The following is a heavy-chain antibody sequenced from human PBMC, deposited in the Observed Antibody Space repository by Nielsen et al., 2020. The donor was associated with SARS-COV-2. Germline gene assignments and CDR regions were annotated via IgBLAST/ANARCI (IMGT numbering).Heavy chain of an antibody. CDR2: ISSSSSYI. J-gene: IGHJ4*02. CDR1: GFTFSSYW. V-gene: IGHV3-21*01. CDR3: ARDYHGGGFDY. Sequence: GESLKISCAASGFTFSSYWMHWVRQAPGKGLEWVSSISSSSSYIYYADSVKGRFTISRDNAKNSLYLQMNSLRAEDTAVYYCARDYHGGGFDYWGQGTLVTVSS. D-gene: IGHD4-23*01.